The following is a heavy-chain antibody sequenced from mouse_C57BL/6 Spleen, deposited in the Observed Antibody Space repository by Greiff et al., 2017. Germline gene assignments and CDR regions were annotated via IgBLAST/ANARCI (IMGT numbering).Heavy chain of an antibody. CDR3: TREDDGYYGGYFDV. CDR1: GFTFSDAW. D-gene: IGHD2-3*01. J-gene: IGHJ1*03. CDR2: IRNKANNHAT. Sequence: EVKLMESGGGLVQPGGSMKLSCAASGFTFSDAWMDWVRQSPEKGLEWVAEIRNKANNHATYYAESVKGRFTISRDDSKSSVYLQMNSLRAEDTGIYYCTREDDGYYGGYFDVWGTGTTVTVSS. V-gene: IGHV6-6*01.